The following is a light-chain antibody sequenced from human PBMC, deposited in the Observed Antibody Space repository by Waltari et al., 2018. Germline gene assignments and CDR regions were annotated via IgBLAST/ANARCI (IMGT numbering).Light chain of an antibody. CDR2: EVS. Sequence: QSALTQPPSASGSPGQSVTISCTGTSSDIGCYQYVPWYRQHPGKGPKLLIYEVSKRPSGVPNRFSGSKSGNTASLTVSGLQAEDEADYYCSSYAGSNNLVFGTGTKVTVL. CDR3: SSYAGSNNLV. CDR1: SSDIGCYQY. V-gene: IGLV2-8*01. J-gene: IGLJ1*01.